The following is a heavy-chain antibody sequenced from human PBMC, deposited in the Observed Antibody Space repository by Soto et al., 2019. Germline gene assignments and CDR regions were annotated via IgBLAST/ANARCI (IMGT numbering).Heavy chain of an antibody. V-gene: IGHV3-13*01. CDR2: IGTAGDT. CDR1: GFAFSMYD. J-gene: IGHJ6*02. Sequence: DVQLVESGGGLVQPGGSLRLSCAASGFAFSMYDMHWVRQVAGNGLEWVSAIGTAGDTLYAGSVKGRFSASRENAKNSLYLQMNSLRAGDTAVYYCARDKGLCSIASCPNNIYRVAMDVWGLGTTVIVSS. CDR3: ARDKGLCSIASCPNNIYRVAMDV. D-gene: IGHD2-2*01.